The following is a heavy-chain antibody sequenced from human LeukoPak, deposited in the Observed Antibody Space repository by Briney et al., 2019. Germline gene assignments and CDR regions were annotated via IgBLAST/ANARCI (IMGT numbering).Heavy chain of an antibody. CDR1: GFTVSSNY. Sequence: GGSLRLSCAASGFTVSSNYMSWVRQAPGKGLEWVSVIYSGGSTYYADSVKGRFTISRDNSKNTLYLQMNSLRAEDTAVYYCARLDYGDYSDAFDIWGQGTMVTVSS. CDR2: IYSGGST. D-gene: IGHD4-17*01. CDR3: ARLDYGDYSDAFDI. V-gene: IGHV3-66*04. J-gene: IGHJ3*02.